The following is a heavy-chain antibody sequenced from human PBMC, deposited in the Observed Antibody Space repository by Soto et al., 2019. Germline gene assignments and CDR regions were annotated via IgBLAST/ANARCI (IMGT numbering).Heavy chain of an antibody. CDR3: ASRHSSPYFDY. Sequence: PSETLSLTCTVSDGSISRGDYYWSWIRLPPGKGLDWIGSIYDSGSTYYFPSLKSRVTMSVDTSKNQFSLKLNSVTAADTAVYYCASRHSSPYFDYWGQGTLVTVSS. J-gene: IGHJ4*02. D-gene: IGHD6-13*01. CDR1: DGSISRGDYY. V-gene: IGHV4-30-4*01. CDR2: IYDSGST.